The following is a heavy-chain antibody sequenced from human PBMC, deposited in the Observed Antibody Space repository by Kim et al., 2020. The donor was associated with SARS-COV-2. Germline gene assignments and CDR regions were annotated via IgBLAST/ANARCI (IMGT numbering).Heavy chain of an antibody. Sequence: GGSLRLSCAASGFTFTSYAMTWVRQAPGRGPEWVSSISGDGDYIYYTDSVNGRFTTSRDNSKNTLYLQMNSLGAEDTALYYCARQDRGAAAPTTPAAYAFDIWAKGQWSPSLQ. D-gene: IGHD6-13*01. CDR1: GFTFTSYA. CDR3: ARQDRGAAAPTTPAAYAFDI. J-gene: IGHJ3*02. CDR2: ISGDGDYI. V-gene: IGHV3-23*01.